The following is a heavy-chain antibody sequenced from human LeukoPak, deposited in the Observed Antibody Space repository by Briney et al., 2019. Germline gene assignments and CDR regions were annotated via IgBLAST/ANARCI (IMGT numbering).Heavy chain of an antibody. V-gene: IGHV1-46*01. CDR1: GYTFTSYY. CDR3: ARQTPYYYGSGSRPGSEPRSKNNCSDP. Sequence: ASVKVSCKASGYTFTSYYMHWVRQAPGQGLEWMGIINPSGGSTSYAQKFQGRVTMTRDTSTSTVYMELSSLRSEDTAVYYCARQTPYYYGSGSRPGSEPRSKNNCSDPWGQGTLVTVSS. J-gene: IGHJ5*02. D-gene: IGHD3-10*01. CDR2: INPSGGST.